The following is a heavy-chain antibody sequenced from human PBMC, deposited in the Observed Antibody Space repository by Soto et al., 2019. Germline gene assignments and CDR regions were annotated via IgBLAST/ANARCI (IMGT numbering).Heavy chain of an antibody. CDR3: AKDEGYDFWSGYYQYGMDV. V-gene: IGHV3-30*18. J-gene: IGHJ6*02. Sequence: GGSLRLSCAASGFTFSSYGMHWVRQAPGKGLEWVAVISYDGSNKYYADSVKGRFTISRDNSKNTLYLQMNSLRAEDTAVYYWAKDEGYDFWSGYYQYGMDVWGQGTTVTVSS. CDR2: ISYDGSNK. D-gene: IGHD3-3*01. CDR1: GFTFSSYG.